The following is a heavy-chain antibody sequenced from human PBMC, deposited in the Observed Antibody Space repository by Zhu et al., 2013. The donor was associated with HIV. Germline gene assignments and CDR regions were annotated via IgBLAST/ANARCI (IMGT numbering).Heavy chain of an antibody. D-gene: IGHD4-17*01. CDR2: IYYSGST. J-gene: IGHJ4*02. V-gene: IGHV4-39*07. CDR3: ARDPIGPVTSGFDY. CDR1: GGSISSSSYY. Sequence: QVQLQESGPGLVKPSETLSLTCTVSGGSISSSSYYWGWIRQPPGKGLEWIGSIYYSGSTYYNPSLKSRVTISVDTSKNQFSLKLSSVTAADTAVYYCARDPIGPVTSGFDYWGQGTLVTVSS.